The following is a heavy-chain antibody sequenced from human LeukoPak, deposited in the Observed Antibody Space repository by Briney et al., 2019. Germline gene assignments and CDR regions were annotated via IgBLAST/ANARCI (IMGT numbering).Heavy chain of an antibody. V-gene: IGHV5-51*01. J-gene: IGHJ5*02. D-gene: IGHD3-16*02. CDR2: ISPHDSDT. CDR1: GYSFTNYW. Sequence: GESLKISCQGTGYSFTNYWIGWVRQVPGKGLEWMGMISPHDSDTRYSPSFQGQVTISADKSITTAYLQWSSLKASDTAIYYCARRCDSGGYRFWFDPWGQGTLVTVSS. CDR3: ARRCDSGGYRFWFDP.